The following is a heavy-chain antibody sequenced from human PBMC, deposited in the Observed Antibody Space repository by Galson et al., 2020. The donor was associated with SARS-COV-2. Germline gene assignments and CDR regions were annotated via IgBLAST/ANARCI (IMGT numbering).Heavy chain of an antibody. CDR3: AKDSYYYGSGSYYTIQGDV. Sequence: LSRTCAASGFTFSSYAMSWVCQAPGKGLEWVSAISGSGGSTYYADSVKGRFTISRDNSKNTLYLQMNSLRAEDTAVYYCAKDSYYYGSGSYYTIQGDVWGQGTTVTVSS. CDR2: ISGSGGST. V-gene: IGHV3-23*01. J-gene: IGHJ6*02. D-gene: IGHD3-10*01. CDR1: GFTFSSYA.